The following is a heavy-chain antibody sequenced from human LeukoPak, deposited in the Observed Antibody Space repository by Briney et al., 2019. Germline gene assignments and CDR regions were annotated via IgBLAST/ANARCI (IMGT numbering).Heavy chain of an antibody. D-gene: IGHD1-26*01. CDR1: GFTFSSYA. V-gene: IGHV3-30*04. Sequence: GGSLRLSCAASGFTFSSYAMHWVRQAPGKGLEWVAVISYDGSNKYYADSVKGRFTISRDNSKNTLYLQMNSLRAEDTAVYYCARDNSVGDNAWWFDPWGQGTLVTVSS. J-gene: IGHJ5*02. CDR3: ARDNSVGDNAWWFDP. CDR2: ISYDGSNK.